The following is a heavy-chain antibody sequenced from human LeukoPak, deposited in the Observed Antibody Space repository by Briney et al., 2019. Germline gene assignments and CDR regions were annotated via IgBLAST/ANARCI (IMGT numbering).Heavy chain of an antibody. J-gene: IGHJ5*02. Sequence: PGGSLRLSCAVSGFSFSRYWMSWVRQAPGKGLEWVANIKQDGSEKYYVDSMKGRFTISRDNAKNSLYLQMNSLRAEDTAVYYCATYRQTSEFDPWGQGTLVTVSS. CDR3: ATYRQTSEFDP. V-gene: IGHV3-7*01. D-gene: IGHD1-14*01. CDR1: GFSFSRYW. CDR2: IKQDGSEK.